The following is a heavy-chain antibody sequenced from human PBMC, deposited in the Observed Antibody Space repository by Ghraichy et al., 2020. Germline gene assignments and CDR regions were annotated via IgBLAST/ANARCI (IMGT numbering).Heavy chain of an antibody. CDR3: AKDRYYDSSGLPAFDI. CDR1: GFTFDDYA. V-gene: IGHV3-9*03. J-gene: IGHJ3*02. D-gene: IGHD3-22*01. Sequence: GGSLRLSCAASGFTFDDYAMHWVRQAPGKGLEWVSGISWNSGSIGYADSVKGRFTISRDNAKNSLYLQMNSLRAEDMALYYCAKDRYYDSSGLPAFDIWGQGTMVTVSS. CDR2: ISWNSGSI.